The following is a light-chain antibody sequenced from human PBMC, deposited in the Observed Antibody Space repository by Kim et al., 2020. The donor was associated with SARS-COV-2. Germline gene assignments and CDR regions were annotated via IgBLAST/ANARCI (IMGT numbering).Light chain of an antibody. CDR3: SSYGGTPFYV. CDR1: SSDVGGYNY. Sequence: GQSVTSSCTGTSSDVGGYNYVSWYQQHPGKAPKLIIYEVTKRPSGVPNRFSGSKSGNTASLTVSGLQVDDEADYYCSSYGGTPFYVFGSGTKVTVL. J-gene: IGLJ1*01. CDR2: EVT. V-gene: IGLV2-8*01.